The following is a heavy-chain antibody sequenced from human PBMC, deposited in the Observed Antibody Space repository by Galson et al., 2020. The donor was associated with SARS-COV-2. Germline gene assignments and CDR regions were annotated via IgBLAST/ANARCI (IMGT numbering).Heavy chain of an antibody. CDR1: GFTFSSYS. J-gene: IGHJ4*02. CDR3: LEGYDLGL. Sequence: GESLKIYCAASGFTFSSYSMNWVRQAPGKGLAWVSYISSSSSTIYYADSVKGRFTISRDNAKNSLYLQMNSLRAEDTAVYYCLEGYDLGLWGQGTLVTVSS. D-gene: IGHD1-1*01. V-gene: IGHV3-48*04. CDR2: ISSSSSTI.